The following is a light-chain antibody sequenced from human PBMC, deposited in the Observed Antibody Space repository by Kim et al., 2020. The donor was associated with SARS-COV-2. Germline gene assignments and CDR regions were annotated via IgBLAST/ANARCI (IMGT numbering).Light chain of an antibody. Sequence: VSPGDRATLSCRASQSVSSSYLAWYQQKPGQAPMLLIDGASSRATGIPDRFSGSGSGTDFTLTISRLEPEDFAVYYCQQYGSTWTFGQGTKVDIK. CDR1: QSVSSSY. CDR3: QQYGSTWT. J-gene: IGKJ1*01. CDR2: GAS. V-gene: IGKV3-20*01.